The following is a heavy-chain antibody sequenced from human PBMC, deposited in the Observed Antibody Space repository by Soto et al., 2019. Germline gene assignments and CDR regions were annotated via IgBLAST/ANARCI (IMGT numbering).Heavy chain of an antibody. CDR2: ISGSGGST. CDR3: AKDSEYLLSQTSFDY. J-gene: IGHJ4*02. Sequence: PGGSLRLSCAASGFTFSSYAMSWVRQDPGKWLEWVSAISGSGGSTYYAYSVKGRFTNSRDNSKNTLYLQMNSLRAEDMAVYYCAKDSEYLLSQTSFDYWGQRTLVTVSS. V-gene: IGHV3-23*01. CDR1: GFTFSSYA. D-gene: IGHD2-2*01.